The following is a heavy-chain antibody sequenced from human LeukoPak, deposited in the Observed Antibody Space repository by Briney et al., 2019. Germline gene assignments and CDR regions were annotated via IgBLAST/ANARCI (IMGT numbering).Heavy chain of an antibody. Sequence: GGSLRLSCTVSGFSFSAYWMTWVRQAPGKGLEWLANINQDGSEKYFLDSVKGRFTISRDNAKNSLYLQMDRLRAEDTAVYFCARNLAVNWFAPWGQGTLVIVSS. CDR3: ARNLAVNWFAP. V-gene: IGHV3-7*01. CDR2: INQDGSEK. J-gene: IGHJ5*02. CDR1: GFSFSAYW.